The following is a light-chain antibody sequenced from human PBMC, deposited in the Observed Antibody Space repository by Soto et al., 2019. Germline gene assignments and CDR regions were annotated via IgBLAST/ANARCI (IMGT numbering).Light chain of an antibody. Sequence: QSVLTQPPSASGTPGQTVNISCSGSTSNIGKTFVYWYQHFSGTAPKLLIYRNNLRPSGVPDRFSASKSGTSTSLAIIGLRSEDEADYYCASWDNNLSGYVFGTGTKVTVL. V-gene: IGLV1-47*01. CDR2: RNN. CDR3: ASWDNNLSGYV. CDR1: TSNIGKTF. J-gene: IGLJ1*01.